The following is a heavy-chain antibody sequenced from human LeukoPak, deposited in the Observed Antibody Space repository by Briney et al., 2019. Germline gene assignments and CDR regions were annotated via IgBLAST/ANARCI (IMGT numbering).Heavy chain of an antibody. CDR2: ISAYNDNT. J-gene: IGHJ4*02. Sequence: ASVKVSCKASGGTFSSYAISWVRQAPGQGLEWMGWISAYNDNTNYAQKFQGRVTTTTDTSTTTAYLELRSLRSDDTAVYYCAKAPMAAATRVDYWGQGTLVTVSS. V-gene: IGHV1-18*01. CDR1: GGTFSSYA. CDR3: AKAPMAAATRVDY. D-gene: IGHD2-15*01.